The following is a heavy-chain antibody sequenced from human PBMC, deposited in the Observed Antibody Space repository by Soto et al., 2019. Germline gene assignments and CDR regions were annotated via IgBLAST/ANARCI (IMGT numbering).Heavy chain of an antibody. V-gene: IGHV3-23*01. D-gene: IGHD3-3*01. Sequence: EVQLLESGGGLVQPGGSLRLSCAASGFTFSSYAMSWVRQAPGKGLEWVSAISGSGGSTYYADSVKGRFTISRDNSKNTLYLQMNSLRAEDTAVYYCAKVPKLRFLEWLPRYYYGMDVWGQGTTVTVSS. CDR2: ISGSGGST. CDR1: GFTFSSYA. CDR3: AKVPKLRFLEWLPRYYYGMDV. J-gene: IGHJ6*02.